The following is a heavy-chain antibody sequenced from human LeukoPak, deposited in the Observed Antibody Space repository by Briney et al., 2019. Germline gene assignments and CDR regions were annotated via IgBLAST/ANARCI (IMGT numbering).Heavy chain of an antibody. CDR3: ARDYRGYRAPYYFDY. D-gene: IGHD2-15*01. CDR1: GFTFSSYW. CDR2: IKQDGSEK. J-gene: IGHJ4*02. V-gene: IGHV3-7*01. Sequence: GGSLRLSCAASGFTFSSYWMSWVRQAPGKGLEWVANIKQDGSEKYYVDSVKGRFTISRDNAKNSLYLQMNSLRAEDTAVYYCARDYRGYRAPYYFDYWGQGTLVTFSS.